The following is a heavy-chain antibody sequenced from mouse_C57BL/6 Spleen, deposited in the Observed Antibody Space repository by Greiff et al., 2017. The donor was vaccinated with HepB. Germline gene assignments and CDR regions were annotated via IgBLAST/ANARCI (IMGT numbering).Heavy chain of an antibody. CDR3: ARDVYYGSSRAY. CDR2: ISYDGSN. V-gene: IGHV3-6*01. Sequence: EVQLQESGPGLVKPSQSLSLTCSVTGYSITSGYYWNWIRQFPGNKLEWMGYISYDGSNNYNPSLKNRISITRDTSKNQFFLKLNSVTTEDTATYYCARDVYYGSSRAYWGQGTLVTVSA. D-gene: IGHD1-1*01. J-gene: IGHJ3*01. CDR1: GYSITSGYY.